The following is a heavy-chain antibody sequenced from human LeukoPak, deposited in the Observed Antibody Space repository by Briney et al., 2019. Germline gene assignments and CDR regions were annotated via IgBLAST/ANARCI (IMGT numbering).Heavy chain of an antibody. J-gene: IGHJ4*02. CDR2: ISSSSSTI. CDR1: GFTFSSYA. V-gene: IGHV3-48*04. CDR3: ARGLDGKLSLWCDY. D-gene: IGHD3-16*02. Sequence: GGSLRLSCAASGFTFSSYAMSWVRQAPGKGLEWVSYISSSSSTIYYADSVKGRFTISRDNAKNSLYLQMNSLRAEDTAVYYCARGLDGKLSLWCDYWGQGTLVTVSS.